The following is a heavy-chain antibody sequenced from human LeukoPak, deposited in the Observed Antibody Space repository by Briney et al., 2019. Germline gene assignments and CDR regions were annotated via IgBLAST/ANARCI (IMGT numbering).Heavy chain of an antibody. CDR2: ISAYNGNT. Sequence: ASVKVSCKASGYTFTSYGISWVRQAPGQGLEWMGWISAYNGNTNYAQKLQGRVTMTTDTSTSTAYMELRSLRSDDTAVYYCASSVPCSSTSCYLVGFVGLDYWGQGTLVTVSS. J-gene: IGHJ4*02. V-gene: IGHV1-18*01. CDR3: ASSVPCSSTSCYLVGFVGLDY. CDR1: GYTFTSYG. D-gene: IGHD2-2*01.